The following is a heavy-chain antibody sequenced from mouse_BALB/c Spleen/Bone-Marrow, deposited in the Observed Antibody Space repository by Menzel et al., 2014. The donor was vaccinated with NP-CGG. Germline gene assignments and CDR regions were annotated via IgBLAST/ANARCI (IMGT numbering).Heavy chain of an antibody. Sequence: EVKLQESGAELVKPGASVKLSCTASGSNTKDTYMHWVKQRPEQGLEWIGRIDPANGNTKYDPKFHGKATITADTSSNTAYLQLSSLTSEDTAVYYCALYYDYDVGYWGQGTTLTVSS. CDR1: GSNTKDTY. D-gene: IGHD2-4*01. CDR3: ALYYDYDVGY. V-gene: IGHV14-3*02. CDR2: IDPANGNT. J-gene: IGHJ2*01.